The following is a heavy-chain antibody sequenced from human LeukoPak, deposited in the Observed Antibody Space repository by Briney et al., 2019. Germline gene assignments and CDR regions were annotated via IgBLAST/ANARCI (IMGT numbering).Heavy chain of an antibody. J-gene: IGHJ4*02. CDR3: ARDQGAAGDF. V-gene: IGHV3-7*01. CDR2: IDQSGNEK. Sequence: GGSLRLSCAASGFIFSRYWMTWVRQAPGKGLEWVANIDQSGNEKFYVDSVKGRFTISRDSSKNSLYLQLNSLRVEDTAVYYCARDQGAAGDFWGQGTLVTVSS. D-gene: IGHD6-13*01. CDR1: GFIFSRYW.